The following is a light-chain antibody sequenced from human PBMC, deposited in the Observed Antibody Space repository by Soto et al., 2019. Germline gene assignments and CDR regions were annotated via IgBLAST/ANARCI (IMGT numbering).Light chain of an antibody. Sequence: DIQMTQSPSTLSASVGDRVTITCRASQSINRWLAWYQQRPGKAPNLLIHKASTLEAGVPSRFSGSASGTEFPLTISSLQPDDFAAYFCLQYNVYPLTFGGGTKVEIK. CDR3: LQYNVYPLT. V-gene: IGKV1-5*03. CDR1: QSINRW. CDR2: KAS. J-gene: IGKJ4*01.